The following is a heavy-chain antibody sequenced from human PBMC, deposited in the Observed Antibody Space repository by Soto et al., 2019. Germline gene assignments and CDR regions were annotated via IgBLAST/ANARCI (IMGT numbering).Heavy chain of an antibody. CDR1: GYTFNFYG. CDR3: ARIGVSSGHESPDFDS. Sequence: ASVKVSCKASGYTFNFYGITWVRQAPGQGLEWMGWISGFNGNTNYAADLQGRVTMTTDISTSTAYMELRGLRSVDTAVYYCARIGVSSGHESPDFDSWGQGTLVTVSS. V-gene: IGHV1-18*01. D-gene: IGHD3-16*01. CDR2: ISGFNGNT. J-gene: IGHJ4*02.